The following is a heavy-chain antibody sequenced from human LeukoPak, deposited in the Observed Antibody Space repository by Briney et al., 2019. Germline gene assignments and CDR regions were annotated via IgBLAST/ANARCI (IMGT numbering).Heavy chain of an antibody. J-gene: IGHJ4*02. D-gene: IGHD3-22*01. CDR1: GGSISGYY. CDR3: ARVGDSSGYSVLDS. Sequence: SETLSLTCTVSGGSISGYYWSWIRQPPGEGLEWIGYIYYSGSANYNPSLKSRVTISVDTSKNQFSLRLSSVTAADTAVYYCARVGDSSGYSVLDSWGQGTLVTVSS. CDR2: IYYSGSA. V-gene: IGHV4-59*01.